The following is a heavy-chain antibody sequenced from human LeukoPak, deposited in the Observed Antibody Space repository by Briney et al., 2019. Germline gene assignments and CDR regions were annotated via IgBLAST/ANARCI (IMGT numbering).Heavy chain of an antibody. J-gene: IGHJ4*02. D-gene: IGHD3-22*01. Sequence: GGSLRLSCAASGFTFSSYGMHWVRQAPGKGPEWVAVIRDDGSNKYYADSVKGRFTISRDNSKNTLYLQMNSLRAEDTAVYYCARGDSSGYYHYFEDWGQGTLVTVSS. CDR3: ARGDSSGYYHYFED. CDR1: GFTFSSYG. V-gene: IGHV3-33*01. CDR2: IRDDGSNK.